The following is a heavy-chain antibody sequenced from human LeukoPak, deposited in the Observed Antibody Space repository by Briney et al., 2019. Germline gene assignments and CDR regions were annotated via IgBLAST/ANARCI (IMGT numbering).Heavy chain of an antibody. J-gene: IGHJ3*02. D-gene: IGHD2-21*02. V-gene: IGHV3-53*01. Sequence: GGSLRLSCAASKFTFSDYYMSWVRQAPGKGLEWVSVIYSGGSTYYADSVKGRFTISRDNSKNTLYLQMNSLRAEDTAVYYCARAYCGGDCYTPRGAFDIWGQGTMVTVSS. CDR2: IYSGGST. CDR1: KFTFSDYY. CDR3: ARAYCGGDCYTPRGAFDI.